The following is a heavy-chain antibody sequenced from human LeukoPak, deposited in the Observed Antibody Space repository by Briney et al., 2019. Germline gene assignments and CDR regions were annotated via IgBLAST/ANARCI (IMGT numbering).Heavy chain of an antibody. CDR1: GGSISSGDYY. D-gene: IGHD3-22*01. Sequence: PSQTLSLTCTVSGGSISSGDYYWSWIRQPPGKGLEWIGYIYYSGSTYYNPSLKSQVTIPVDTSKNQFSLKLSSVTAADTAVYYCARGYYYDSSGSFDYWGQGTLVTVSS. V-gene: IGHV4-30-4*08. J-gene: IGHJ4*02. CDR3: ARGYYYDSSGSFDY. CDR2: IYYSGST.